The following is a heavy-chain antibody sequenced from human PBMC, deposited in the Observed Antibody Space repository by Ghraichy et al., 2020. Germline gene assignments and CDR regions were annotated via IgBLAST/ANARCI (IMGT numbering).Heavy chain of an antibody. CDR1: GFSFDDYA. CDR3: TKVYDVLTPYYYYGMDV. Sequence: SLRLSCVGSGFSFDDYAMHWVRQAPGKGLQWVAGITWNSGIIGYADSVKGRFTISRDNAKNSLYLQMDSLRAEDTALYYCTKVYDVLTPYYYYGMDVWGQGTTVTVSS. J-gene: IGHJ6*02. V-gene: IGHV3-9*01. D-gene: IGHD3-9*01. CDR2: ITWNSGII.